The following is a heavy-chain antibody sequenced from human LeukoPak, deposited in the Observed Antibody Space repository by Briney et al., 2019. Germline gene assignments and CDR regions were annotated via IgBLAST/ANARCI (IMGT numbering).Heavy chain of an antibody. CDR3: ARGNDYVWGSYSFDY. Sequence: SETLSLTCTVSGGSISSGDYYWSWIRQPPGKGLEWIGYIYYSGSTYYNPSLKSQVTISVGTSKNQFSLKLSSVTAADTAVYYCARGNDYVWGSYSFDYWGQGTLVTVSS. CDR2: IYYSGST. CDR1: GGSISSGDYY. V-gene: IGHV4-30-4*01. D-gene: IGHD3-16*01. J-gene: IGHJ4*02.